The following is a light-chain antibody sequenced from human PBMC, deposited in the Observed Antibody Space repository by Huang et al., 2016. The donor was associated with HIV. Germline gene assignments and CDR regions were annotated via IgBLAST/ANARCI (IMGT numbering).Light chain of an antibody. Sequence: DIQMTQSPSSLSASVGDRVTITCQASQDISNYLNWYQQKPGKAPKFLISDASKLETGVPSRFSGSGSGTDFTFTISSLQPEDIATYYGQQYDNLPLTFGPGTKVDIK. CDR3: QQYDNLPLT. V-gene: IGKV1-33*01. CDR1: QDISNY. CDR2: DAS. J-gene: IGKJ3*01.